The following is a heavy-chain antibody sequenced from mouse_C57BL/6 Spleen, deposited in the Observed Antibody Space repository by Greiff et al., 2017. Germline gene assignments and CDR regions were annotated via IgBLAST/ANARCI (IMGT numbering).Heavy chain of an antibody. CDR2: ISDGGSYT. CDR1: GFTFSSYA. D-gene: IGHD1-1*01. V-gene: IGHV5-4*01. CDR3: ARDEGITTNYFDY. J-gene: IGHJ2*01. Sequence: EVQLVESGGGLVKPGGSLKLSCAASGFTFSSYAMSWVRQTPEKRLEWVATISDGGSYTYYPDNVKGRFTISRDNAKNNLYLQMSHLKSEDTAMYYCARDEGITTNYFDYGGQGTTLTVSS.